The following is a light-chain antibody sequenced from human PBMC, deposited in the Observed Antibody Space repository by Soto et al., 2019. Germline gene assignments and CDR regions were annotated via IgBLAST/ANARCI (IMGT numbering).Light chain of an antibody. CDR1: SGHSSYT. V-gene: IGLV4-69*01. J-gene: IGLJ3*02. CDR2: LDSDGSH. CDR3: QTWATGPDRV. Sequence: QSVLTQSPSASASLGASVKLTCTLSSGHSSYTIVWHQQQPDKGPRYLMSLDSDGSHYKGDGIPDRFSGSSSGTERYLTISSLQAEDEAAGSCQTWATGPDRVLGGGTTLPVL.